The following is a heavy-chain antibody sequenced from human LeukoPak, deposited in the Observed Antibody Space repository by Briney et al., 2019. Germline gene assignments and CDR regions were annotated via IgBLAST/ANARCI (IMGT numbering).Heavy chain of an antibody. CDR3: ANVRRYYYDSSGYYSHYYYMDV. CDR2: IYYSGST. D-gene: IGHD3-22*01. V-gene: IGHV4-39*01. CDR1: GGSISSSSYY. J-gene: IGHJ6*03. Sequence: SETLSLTCTVSGGSISSSSYYWGWIRQPPGKGLEWIGSIYYSGSTYYNPSLKSRVTISVDTSKNQFSLKLSSVTAADTAVYYCANVRRYYYDSSGYYSHYYYMDVWGKGTTVTVSS.